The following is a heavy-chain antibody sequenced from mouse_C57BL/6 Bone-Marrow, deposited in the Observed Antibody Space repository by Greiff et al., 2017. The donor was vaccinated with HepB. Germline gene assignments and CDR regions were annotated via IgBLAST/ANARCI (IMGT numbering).Heavy chain of an antibody. V-gene: IGHV1-50*01. D-gene: IGHD2-2*01. CDR3: ARFGLYYFDY. CDR2: IDPSDSYT. Sequence: QVQLKQPGAELVKPGASVKLSCKASGYTFTSYWMQWVKQRPGQGLEWIGEIDPSDSYTNYNQKFKGKATLTVDTSSSTAYMQLSSLTSEDSAVYYCARFGLYYFDYWGQGTTLTVSS. J-gene: IGHJ2*01. CDR1: GYTFTSYW.